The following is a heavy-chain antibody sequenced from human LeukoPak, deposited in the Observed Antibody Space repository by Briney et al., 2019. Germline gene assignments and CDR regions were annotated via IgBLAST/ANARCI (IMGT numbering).Heavy chain of an antibody. J-gene: IGHJ4*02. CDR2: IIPIFGTA. V-gene: IGHV1-69*13. Sequence: SVKVSCKASGGTFSSYAISWVRQAPGQGLEWMGGIIPIFGTANYAQKFQGRVTITADVSTSTAYMELSSLRSEDTAVYYCARIVTHDYGDLDYWGQGTLVTVSS. CDR3: ARIVTHDYGDLDY. D-gene: IGHD4-17*01. CDR1: GGTFSSYA.